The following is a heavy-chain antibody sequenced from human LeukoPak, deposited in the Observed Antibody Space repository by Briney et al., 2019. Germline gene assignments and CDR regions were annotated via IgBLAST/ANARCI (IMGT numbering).Heavy chain of an antibody. Sequence: SETLSLTCTVSGGSISSNSYYWDWIRQPPGKGLEWIGYIYHSGSTYYNPSLKSRVTISVDRSKNQFSLKLSSVTAADTAVYYCARDGGNSSFDYWGQGTLVTVSS. CDR3: ARDGGNSSFDY. D-gene: IGHD4-23*01. V-gene: IGHV4-39*07. CDR2: IYHSGST. J-gene: IGHJ4*02. CDR1: GGSISSNSYY.